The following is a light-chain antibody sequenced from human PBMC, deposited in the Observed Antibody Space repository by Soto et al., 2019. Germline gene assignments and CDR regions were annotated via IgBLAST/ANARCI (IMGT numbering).Light chain of an antibody. V-gene: IGLV2-14*01. CDR2: DVS. J-gene: IGLJ1*01. CDR1: SSDVGGYNY. Sequence: QSALTQPASVCGSPGQSITISCTGTSSDVGGYNYVSWYQQHPGKAPKLMIYDVSDRPSGVSNRFSGSKSGNTASLTISGLQAEDEADDYCSSYTSSSTLYVFGTGTKLTVL. CDR3: SSYTSSSTLYV.